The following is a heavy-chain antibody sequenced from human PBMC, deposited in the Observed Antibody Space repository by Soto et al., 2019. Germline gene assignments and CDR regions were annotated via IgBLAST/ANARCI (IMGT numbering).Heavy chain of an antibody. D-gene: IGHD2-15*01. CDR3: ASNLGYCSGGSCYAT. Sequence: ASVKVSCKASGYTFTSYGISWARQAPGQGLEWMGWISAYNGNTNYAQKLQGRVTMTTDTSTSTAYMELRSLRSDDTAVYYCASNLGYCSGGSCYATWGQGTMVTVSS. J-gene: IGHJ3*01. CDR1: GYTFTSYG. V-gene: IGHV1-18*01. CDR2: ISAYNGNT.